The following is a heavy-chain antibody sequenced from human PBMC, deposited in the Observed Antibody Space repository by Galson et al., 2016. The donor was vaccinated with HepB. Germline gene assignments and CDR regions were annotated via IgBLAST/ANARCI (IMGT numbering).Heavy chain of an antibody. CDR1: GYDFTTYG. Sequence: QSGAEVKKPGASVKVSCKASGYDFTTYGISWVRQAPGQGLEWMGWISAYNGGTKYAQNFQGRVTMTTDTPTNTAYMELRSLRSDDDTAVYYCARDYAVSDTSAFYLDFWGQGTLLTVSS. V-gene: IGHV1-18*01. CDR2: ISAYNGGT. D-gene: IGHD3-22*01. CDR3: ARDYAVSDTSAFYLDF. J-gene: IGHJ4*02.